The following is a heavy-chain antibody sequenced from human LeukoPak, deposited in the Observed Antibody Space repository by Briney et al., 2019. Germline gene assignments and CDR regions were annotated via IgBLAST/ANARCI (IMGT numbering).Heavy chain of an antibody. V-gene: IGHV3-21*01. Sequence: GASLRLSCAASGFTFSSYSMNWVRQAPGKGLEWVSSISSSSSYIYYADSVKGRFTISRDNAKNSLYLQMNSLRAEDTAVYYCARDQGQQLIDYWGQGTLVTVSS. D-gene: IGHD6-13*01. CDR2: ISSSSSYI. CDR3: ARDQGQQLIDY. J-gene: IGHJ4*02. CDR1: GFTFSSYS.